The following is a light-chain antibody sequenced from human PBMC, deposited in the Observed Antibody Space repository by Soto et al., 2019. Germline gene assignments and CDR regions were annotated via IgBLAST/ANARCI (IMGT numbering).Light chain of an antibody. CDR1: QSVSSY. CDR3: QQRSNWPHT. Sequence: EIVSTQSPATLSLSPGERATLSCRASQSVSSYLAWYQQKPGQAPRLLIYDASKRDNGVPARFSGSGSGTDFTLPISSLEHEDSAVYYCQQRSNWPHTFGQGTKLEIK. J-gene: IGKJ2*01. V-gene: IGKV3-11*01. CDR2: DAS.